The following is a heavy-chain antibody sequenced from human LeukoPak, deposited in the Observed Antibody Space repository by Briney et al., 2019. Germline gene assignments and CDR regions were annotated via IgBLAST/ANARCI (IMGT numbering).Heavy chain of an antibody. V-gene: IGHV3-48*03. J-gene: IGHJ4*02. CDR2: ISSSGSTI. D-gene: IGHD3-9*01. Sequence: PGGSLRLSCAASGFTFSSYEMNWVRQTLAKGLEWVSYISSSGSTIYYADSVKGRFTISRDNAKNSLYLQLNSLRAEDTAVYYCARDDILTGYPTPFDYWGQGTLVTVSS. CDR1: GFTFSSYE. CDR3: ARDDILTGYPTPFDY.